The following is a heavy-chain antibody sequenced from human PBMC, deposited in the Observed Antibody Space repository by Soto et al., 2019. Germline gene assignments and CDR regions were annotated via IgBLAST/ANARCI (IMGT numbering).Heavy chain of an antibody. V-gene: IGHV3-30*18. CDR3: AKEMYPRTVLDSSSPWGDY. J-gene: IGHJ4*02. D-gene: IGHD6-6*01. Sequence: GGSLRLSCAVSGFTFSDYGMHWVRQAPGKGLEWVAVMSYAGSYKYYADSVKGRFTISRDLSGNALFLQMNSPRLEDTAVYFCAKEMYPRTVLDSSSPWGDYWGQGTLVTVSS. CDR2: MSYAGSYK. CDR1: GFTFSDYG.